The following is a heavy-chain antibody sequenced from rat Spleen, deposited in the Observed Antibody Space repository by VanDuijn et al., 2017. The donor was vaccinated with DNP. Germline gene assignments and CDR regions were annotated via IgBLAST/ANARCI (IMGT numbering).Heavy chain of an antibody. V-gene: IGHV5S10*01. CDR1: GFTFSDYN. Sequence: EVQLVESGGGLVQPGRSLKLSCAASGFTFSDYNMAWVRQAPKKGLEWVATIIYDGSRTYYRDSVKGRFTISRDNAKSTRYLQMDSLRSEDTATYYCATHEDTMGITTPDYFEYWGQGVMVTVSS. CDR3: ATHEDTMGITTPDYFEY. J-gene: IGHJ2*01. D-gene: IGHD1-9*01. CDR2: IIYDGSRT.